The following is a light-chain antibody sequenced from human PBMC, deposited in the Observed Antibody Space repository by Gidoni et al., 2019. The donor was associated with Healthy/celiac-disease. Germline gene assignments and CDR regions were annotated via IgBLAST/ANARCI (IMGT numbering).Light chain of an antibody. CDR2: GAS. J-gene: IGKJ3*01. CDR3: QQYGSSPFT. CDR1: QSVSSSY. Sequence: EIVLTQSPGTLSLSPGERATLSSRPSQSVSSSYLAWYQQKPGQAPRLLIYGASSRATGIPDRFSGSGSGTDFTLTISRLEPEDFAVYYCQQYGSSPFTFGPGTKVDIK. V-gene: IGKV3-20*01.